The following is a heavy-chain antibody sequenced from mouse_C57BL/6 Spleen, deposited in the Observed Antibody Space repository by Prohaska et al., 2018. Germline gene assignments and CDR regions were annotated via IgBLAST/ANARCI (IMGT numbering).Heavy chain of an antibody. V-gene: IGHV1-76*01. Sequence: QVQLKQSGAELVRPGASVKLSCKASGYTFTDYYINWVKQRPGQGLEWIARIYPGSGNTYYNEKVKGKATLTAEKSSSTAYMQLSSLTSEDSAVYFCARRDGSSYVDYAMDDWGQGTSVTVSS. D-gene: IGHD1-1*01. CDR2: IYPGSGNT. J-gene: IGHJ4*01. CDR3: ARRDGSSYVDYAMDD. CDR1: GYTFTDYY.